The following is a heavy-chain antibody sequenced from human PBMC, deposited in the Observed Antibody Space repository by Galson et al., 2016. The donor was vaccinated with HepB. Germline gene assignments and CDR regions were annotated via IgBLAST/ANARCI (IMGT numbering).Heavy chain of an antibody. CDR3: ARHYYGSGSYYKAFDY. V-gene: IGHV5-51*01. CDR2: IYPADSDT. CDR1: GYSFTSYW. Sequence: QSGAEVKKPGESLKISCKGSGYSFTSYWIGWVRQMPGKGLEWMGIIYPADSDTLYSPSFQGQVTISADKSTSTAYLQWSSLKASGTAMYYCARHYYGSGSYYKAFDYWGQGTLVTVSS. J-gene: IGHJ4*02. D-gene: IGHD3-10*01.